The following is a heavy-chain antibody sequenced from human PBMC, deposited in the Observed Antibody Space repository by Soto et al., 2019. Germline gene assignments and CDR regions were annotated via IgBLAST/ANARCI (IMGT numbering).Heavy chain of an antibody. Sequence: PSETLSLTCPVSGGSIASSNYYWAWLRQPPGMGREWIASIYYSGNTYYNPSLKSRFSISADTSKSQFSLNMNALTAADTALYCCKRHSAHLSGDVWGQGTKVTVSS. CDR1: GGSIASSNYY. CDR3: KRHSAHLSGDV. J-gene: IGHJ6*02. D-gene: IGHD3-9*01. CDR2: IYYSGNT. V-gene: IGHV4-39*01.